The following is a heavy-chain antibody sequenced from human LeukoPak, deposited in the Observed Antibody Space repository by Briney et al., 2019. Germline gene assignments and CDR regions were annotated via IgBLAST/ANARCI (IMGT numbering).Heavy chain of an antibody. CDR2: FDPEDGET. V-gene: IGHV1-24*01. CDR3: AQYYYDNRVFDY. J-gene: IGHJ4*02. Sequence: ASVKVSCKASGYTFTSYYMHWVRQAPGKGLEWMGGFDPEDGETIYAQKFQGRVTMTEDTSTDTAYMELSSLRSEDTAVYYCAQYYYDNRVFDYWGQGTLVTVSS. CDR1: GYTFTSYY. D-gene: IGHD3-22*01.